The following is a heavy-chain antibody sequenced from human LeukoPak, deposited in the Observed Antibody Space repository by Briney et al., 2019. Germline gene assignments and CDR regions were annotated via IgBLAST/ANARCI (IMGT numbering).Heavy chain of an antibody. Sequence: ASVKVSCKASGYTFTSYYMHWVRQAPGQGLEWMGWINPNSGGTNYAQKFQGRVTMTRDTSISTAYMELSRLRSDDTAVYYCARGTAAQGWFDPWGQGTLVTVSS. D-gene: IGHD6-13*01. CDR2: INPNSGGT. V-gene: IGHV1-2*02. CDR1: GYTFTSYY. J-gene: IGHJ5*02. CDR3: ARGTAAQGWFDP.